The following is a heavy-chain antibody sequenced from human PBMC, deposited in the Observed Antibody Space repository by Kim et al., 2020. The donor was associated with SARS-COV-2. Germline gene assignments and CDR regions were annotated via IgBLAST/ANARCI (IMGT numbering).Heavy chain of an antibody. J-gene: IGHJ4*02. V-gene: IGHV3-7*01. D-gene: IGHD3-16*01. CDR1: GFTFSTYW. Sequence: GGSLRLSCAVSGFTFSTYWMAWVRQVPGKGLECVALIKTDGTDKYYVDSVKGRFIISRDNTKNSLSLQMSSLRVEDTAVYYCLREGGRSFEYWGQGALVTVSP. CDR2: IKTDGTDK. CDR3: LREGGRSFEY.